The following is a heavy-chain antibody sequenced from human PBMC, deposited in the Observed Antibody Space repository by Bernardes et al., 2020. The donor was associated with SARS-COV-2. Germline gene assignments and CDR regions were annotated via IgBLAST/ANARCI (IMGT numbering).Heavy chain of an antibody. J-gene: IGHJ3*02. V-gene: IGHV1-2*02. CDR3: ASVTWSSHDGFDI. CDR1: GYTFTDYH. D-gene: IGHD6-13*01. Sequence: ASMKVSCKASGYTFTDYHIHWVRQAPGQGLEWMGWMYPKTGDTQFAQNFQGRVTMTRDTSVSTAYMELSRLRFDDTAVYYCASVTWSSHDGFDIWGQGTVVTVSS. CDR2: MYPKTGDT.